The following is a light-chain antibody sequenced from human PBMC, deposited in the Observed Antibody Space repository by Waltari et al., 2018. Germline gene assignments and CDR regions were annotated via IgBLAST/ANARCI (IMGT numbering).Light chain of an antibody. Sequence: EIVLTQPPATLSLSPGERVTLSCRASQSVSSSLAWYQQKPGQAPRLLFHDVSNRATGIPARFSVSGSGTDFTLHISSLEAEGFAVYYCQQQSNWPPTFGQGTKVEIK. CDR1: QSVSSS. CDR3: QQQSNWPPT. J-gene: IGKJ1*01. V-gene: IGKV3-11*01. CDR2: DVS.